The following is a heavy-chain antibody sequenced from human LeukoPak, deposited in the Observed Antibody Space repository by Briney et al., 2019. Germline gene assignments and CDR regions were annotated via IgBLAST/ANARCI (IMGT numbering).Heavy chain of an antibody. D-gene: IGHD2-15*01. Sequence: GSGSRFTSHWIGGVGQLPGKGLEWMGIIYPGDSDTRYSPSFQGQVTISADKSISTAYLQWSSLKASDTAMYYCARRYCSGGRCYYFDYWGQGTLVTVSS. CDR2: IYPGDSDT. CDR1: GSRFTSHW. J-gene: IGHJ4*02. CDR3: ARRYCSGGRCYYFDY. V-gene: IGHV5-51*01.